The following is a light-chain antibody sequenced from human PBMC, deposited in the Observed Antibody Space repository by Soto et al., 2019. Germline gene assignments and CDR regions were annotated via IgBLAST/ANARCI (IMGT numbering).Light chain of an antibody. V-gene: IGKV3-15*01. CDR1: QIIRTN. CDR2: GAS. J-gene: IGKJ3*01. Sequence: IGLTHSAATLSVTALGTVTLSFMSSQIIRTNVAWYQQIPGQAPRLLVYGASTRATGVPARFSGSGSGIEFTLTISSLQSEDSAFYYCQQYFNWPLTWTFGPGT. CDR3: QQYFNWPLTWT.